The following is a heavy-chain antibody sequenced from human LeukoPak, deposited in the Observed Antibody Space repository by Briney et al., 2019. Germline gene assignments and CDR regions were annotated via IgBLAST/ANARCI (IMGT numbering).Heavy chain of an antibody. Sequence: SETLSLTCTVSGGSISSYYWSWIRQPAGKGLEWIGRIYTSGSTNYNPSLKSRVTISVDTSKNQFSLKLSSVTAADTAVYYCARTGPPPLYYYYYMDVWGKGTTVTVSS. CDR2: IYTSGST. CDR3: ARTGPPPLYYYYYMDV. J-gene: IGHJ6*03. V-gene: IGHV4-4*07. CDR1: GGSISSYY. D-gene: IGHD2-8*02.